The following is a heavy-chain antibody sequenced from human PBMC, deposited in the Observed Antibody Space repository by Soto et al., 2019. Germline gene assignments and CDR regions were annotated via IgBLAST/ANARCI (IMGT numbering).Heavy chain of an antibody. J-gene: IGHJ4*02. Sequence: GGSLRLSCAASGFTFSNAWMNWVRQAPGKGLEWVGRIKSKTDGGTTDYAAPVKGRFTISRDDSKNTLYLQMNSLKTEDTAVYYCTTDSPLLWFGESRALFFDYWGQGTLVTVSS. CDR1: GFTFSNAW. V-gene: IGHV3-15*07. D-gene: IGHD3-10*01. CDR2: IKSKTDGGTT. CDR3: TTDSPLLWFGESRALFFDY.